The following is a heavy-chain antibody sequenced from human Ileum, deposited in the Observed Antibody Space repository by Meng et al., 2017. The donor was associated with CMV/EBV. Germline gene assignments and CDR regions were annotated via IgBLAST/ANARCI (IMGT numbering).Heavy chain of an antibody. Sequence: GGSLRLSCATSGFTFSTHWMHWVPQDPGKGLMWVSRINFDGTTTDYADSVQGRFIISRDNAKNMLYLQMNSLRDEDTAMYYCVKGIYHFDSSGYWSWGQGTLVTVSS. D-gene: IGHD3-22*01. CDR2: INFDGTTT. V-gene: IGHV3-74*01. J-gene: IGHJ5*02. CDR3: VKGIYHFDSSGYWS. CDR1: GFTFSTHW.